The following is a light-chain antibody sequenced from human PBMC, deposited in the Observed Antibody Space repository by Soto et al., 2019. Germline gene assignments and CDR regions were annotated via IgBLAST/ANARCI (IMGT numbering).Light chain of an antibody. J-gene: IGLJ1*01. V-gene: IGLV2-11*01. CDR2: DVS. Sequence: QSALTQPRSVSGSHGQSVTISCTGTSSGVGGYNYVSWYQQHPGKAPKLMIYDVSKRPSGVPDRFSGSKSGNTASLTISGLQAEDEADYYCCSYAGSYAYVFGTGTKVTVL. CDR3: CSYAGSYAYV. CDR1: SSGVGGYNY.